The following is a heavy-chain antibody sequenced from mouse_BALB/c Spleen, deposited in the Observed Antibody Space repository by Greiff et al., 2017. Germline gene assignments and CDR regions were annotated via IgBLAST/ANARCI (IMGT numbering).Heavy chain of an antibody. J-gene: IGHJ4*01. CDR3: ARRYYDYDLYYYAMDY. D-gene: IGHD2-4*01. CDR1: GYAFSSSW. Sequence: VQLQQSGPELVKPGASVKISCKASGYAFSSSWMNWVKQRPGQGLEWIGRIYPGDGDTNYNGKFKGKATLTADKSSSTAYMQLSSLTSVDSAVYFCARRYYDYDLYYYAMDYWGQGTSVTVSS. V-gene: IGHV1-82*01. CDR2: IYPGDGDT.